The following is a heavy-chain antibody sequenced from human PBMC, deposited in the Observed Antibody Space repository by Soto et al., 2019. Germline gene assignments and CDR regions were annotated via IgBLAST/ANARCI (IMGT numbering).Heavy chain of an antibody. CDR3: ARGFLEWSSYYYYGMDV. CDR1: GFTFSSYG. V-gene: IGHV3-33*01. D-gene: IGHD3-3*01. J-gene: IGHJ6*02. Sequence: GGSLRLSCAASGFTFSSYGMHWVRQAPGKGLEWVAVIWYDGSNKYYADSVKGRFTISRDNSKNTLYLQMNSLRAEDTAVYYCARGFLEWSSYYYYGMDVWGRGTTVTVSS. CDR2: IWYDGSNK.